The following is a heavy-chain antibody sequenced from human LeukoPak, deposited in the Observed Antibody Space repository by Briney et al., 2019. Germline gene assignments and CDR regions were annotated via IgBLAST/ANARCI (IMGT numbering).Heavy chain of an antibody. CDR3: ARQSSATIVSAFAF. J-gene: IGHJ3*01. CDR1: GFTFNTFD. CDR2: IWYDGRNK. D-gene: IGHD2-15*01. Sequence: PGGSLRLSCAASGFTFNTFDMHWVRQAPGKGLEWVAVIWYDGRNKYYADSVKGRFTISRDNSKNTLYLQMNSLRAEDTAVYYCARQSSATIVSAFAFWGQGTMVTVSS. V-gene: IGHV3-33*01.